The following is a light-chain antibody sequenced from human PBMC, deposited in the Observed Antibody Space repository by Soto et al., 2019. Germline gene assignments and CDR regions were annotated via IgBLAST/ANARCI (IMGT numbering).Light chain of an antibody. V-gene: IGLV2-14*01. J-gene: IGLJ2*01. CDR2: EVS. Sequence: QSALTQPASVSGSPGQSITISCTGTSSDVGGYNYVSWYHQHPGKAPKLMIYEVSNRPSGVSNRFSGSKSGNTASLTISGVQAEDEADYYCSSYTSSSTRVFGGGTKLTVL. CDR1: SSDVGGYNY. CDR3: SSYTSSSTRV.